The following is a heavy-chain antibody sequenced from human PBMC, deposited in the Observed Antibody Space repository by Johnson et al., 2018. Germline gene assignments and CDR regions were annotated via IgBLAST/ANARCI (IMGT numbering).Heavy chain of an antibody. J-gene: IGHJ3*02. Sequence: QVQLVESGGGVVQPGKSLRLSCAASGFTFSRFGMHWVRQAPGKGLEWVAVVSSDGSIDYYADSVKGRFAISRDNSKNTLSLQMDSLRAEDPAVYFCARENFASGAHYIGAFDNWGQGTLVTVSS. V-gene: IGHV3-30*03. CDR1: GFTFSRFG. CDR3: ARENFASGAHYIGAFDN. D-gene: IGHD2-21*01. CDR2: VSSDGSID.